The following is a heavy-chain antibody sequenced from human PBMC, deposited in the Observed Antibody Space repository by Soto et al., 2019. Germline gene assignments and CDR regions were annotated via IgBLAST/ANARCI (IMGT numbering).Heavy chain of an antibody. Sequence: SETLSLTCTVSGGSISSYYWSWIRQPPGKGLEWIGYIYYSGSTNYNPSLKSRGSISIDTSKNQFSLKLSSVTATDAAVYYCARNRRAVVTAIDYWGQGTLVTVSS. V-gene: IGHV4-59*01. CDR2: IYYSGST. CDR3: ARNRRAVVTAIDY. D-gene: IGHD2-21*02. CDR1: GGSISSYY. J-gene: IGHJ4*02.